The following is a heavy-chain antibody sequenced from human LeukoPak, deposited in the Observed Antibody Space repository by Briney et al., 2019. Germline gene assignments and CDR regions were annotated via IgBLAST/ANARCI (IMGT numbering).Heavy chain of an antibody. V-gene: IGHV4-4*07. J-gene: IGHJ6*03. CDR3: ARGPPIQLWLLYFYYYMDI. CDR2: IYTSGNT. D-gene: IGHD5-18*01. CDR1: GGSTDNYS. Sequence: SETLSLTCTVSGGSTDNYSWYWIRQPAGKGLEWIGRIYTSGNTNYNPSLKSRLNMSVDTSNNQFSLMLTSVTAADTAVYYCARGPPIQLWLLYFYYYMDIWGRGTTVTVSS.